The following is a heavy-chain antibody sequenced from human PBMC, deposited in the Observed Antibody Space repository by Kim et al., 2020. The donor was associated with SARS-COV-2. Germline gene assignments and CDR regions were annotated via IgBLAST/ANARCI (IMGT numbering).Heavy chain of an antibody. CDR3: AKYRKIFYSNYEFDY. Sequence: KYYADSVKGLFHISRDNSKNTLYLQMNSLRAEDTAVYYCAKYRKIFYSNYEFDYWRQGTLVNVST. CDR2: K. J-gene: IGHJ4*02. V-gene: IGHV3-30*02. D-gene: IGHD4-4*01.